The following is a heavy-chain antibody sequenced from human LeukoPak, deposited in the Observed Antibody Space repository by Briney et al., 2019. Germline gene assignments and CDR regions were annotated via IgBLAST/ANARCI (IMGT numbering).Heavy chain of an antibody. Sequence: GGSLRLSCAASGFTFSSYGMHWVRQAPGKGLEWVASIKEDGSEKYYVDSVKGRFTISRDNAKNSLYLQMNSLRAEDTAVYYCARALCGGDCYARSSTWLDPWGQGTLVTVSS. CDR2: IKEDGSEK. CDR1: GFTFSSYG. CDR3: ARALCGGDCYARSSTWLDP. J-gene: IGHJ5*02. D-gene: IGHD2-21*02. V-gene: IGHV3-7*01.